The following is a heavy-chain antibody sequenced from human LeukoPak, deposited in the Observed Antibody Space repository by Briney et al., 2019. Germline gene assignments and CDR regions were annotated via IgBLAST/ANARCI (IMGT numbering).Heavy chain of an antibody. D-gene: IGHD3-16*01. CDR2: IYTSGST. CDR1: GGSISSFY. J-gene: IGHJ3*02. CDR3: ARYRKGGKTDAFDI. V-gene: IGHV4-4*07. Sequence: SETLSLTCTVSGGSISSFYWSWIRQPAGKGLEWIGRIYTSGSTNYNPSLKSRVTISVDTSKNQFSLKLSSVTAADTAVYCCARYRKGGKTDAFDIWGQGTMVTVSS.